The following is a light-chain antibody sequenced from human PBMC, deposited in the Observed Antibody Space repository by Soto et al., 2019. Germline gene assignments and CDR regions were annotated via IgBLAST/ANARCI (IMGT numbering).Light chain of an antibody. CDR3: QQYGSSPQT. V-gene: IGKV3-20*01. CDR1: QSVSSNY. CDR2: GAS. Sequence: EIVLTQSPGTLSLSPGERATLSCRASQSVSSNYVAWYQQKPGQAPRLLIYGASSRATAIPDGFSGSGSGTDFTLAISRLEPEDFAVYYCQQYGSSPQTFGQGTKVDIK. J-gene: IGKJ1*01.